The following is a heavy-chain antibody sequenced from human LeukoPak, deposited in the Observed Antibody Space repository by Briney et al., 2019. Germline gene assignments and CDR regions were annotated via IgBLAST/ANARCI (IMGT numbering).Heavy chain of an antibody. J-gene: IGHJ4*02. Sequence: GGSLRLSCAASGFTFSDYYTSWIRQAPGEGLEWVSYISSSGSNIYYEDYVKGRIAISRDNAKNSLYLQMNRLRAEDTAVYYCARVGGGVGADYYFDYWGQGTLVTVSS. V-gene: IGHV3-11*01. CDR3: ARVGGGVGADYYFDY. CDR2: ISSSGSNI. D-gene: IGHD1-26*01. CDR1: GFTFSDYY.